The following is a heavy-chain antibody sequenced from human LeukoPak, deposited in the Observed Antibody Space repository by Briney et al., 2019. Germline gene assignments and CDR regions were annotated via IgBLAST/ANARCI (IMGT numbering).Heavy chain of an antibody. Sequence: GGSLRLSCTTSGFTFGDYAMSWVRQAPGKGLECLGFIRVKAYGETTQYAASVKGRFIISRDDSKSIAYLQMNSLKPEDTAVYYCTRAPDSDGGGYRRYGFDSWGQGALVTVSS. D-gene: IGHD1-26*01. V-gene: IGHV3-49*04. CDR3: TRAPDSDGGGYRRYGFDS. CDR1: GFTFGDYA. J-gene: IGHJ4*02. CDR2: IRVKAYGETT.